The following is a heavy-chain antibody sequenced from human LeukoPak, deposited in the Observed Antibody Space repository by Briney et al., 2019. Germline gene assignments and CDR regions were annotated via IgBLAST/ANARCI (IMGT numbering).Heavy chain of an antibody. D-gene: IGHD1-26*01. CDR2: INPNSGGT. J-gene: IGHJ4*02. V-gene: IGHV1-2*02. Sequence: ASVKVSCKASGYTFTGYYMHWVRQAPGQGLEWMGWINPNSGGTNYAQKFQGRVTMTRDTSISTAYMELSRLRSDDTAVYYCARPKYSGSSGALDYWGQGTLVTVSS. CDR1: GYTFTGYY. CDR3: ARPKYSGSSGALDY.